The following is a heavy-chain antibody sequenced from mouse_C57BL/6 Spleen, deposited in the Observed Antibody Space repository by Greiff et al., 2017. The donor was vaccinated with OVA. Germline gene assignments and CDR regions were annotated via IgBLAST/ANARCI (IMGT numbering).Heavy chain of an antibody. J-gene: IGHJ3*01. CDR2: SSNKANDYTT. CDR1: GFTFSDFY. V-gene: IGHV7-1*01. CDR3: AREAPGRWFAY. Sequence: EVKLVESGGGLVQPGRSLRLSCATSGFTFSDFYMEWVRQAPGQGLEWIAASSNKANDYTTEYSAPVKGRFIGSRDTSQSILYLQMNAVRAGDTDIYYCAREAPGRWFAYWGQGTLVTVSA.